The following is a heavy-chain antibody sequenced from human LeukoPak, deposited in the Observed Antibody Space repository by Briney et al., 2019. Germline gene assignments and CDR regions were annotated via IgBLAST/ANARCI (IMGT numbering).Heavy chain of an antibody. V-gene: IGHV1-18*01. CDR3: ARDLSHRYYHRTGYAFDY. CDR2: ISAYNGNT. J-gene: IGHJ4*02. CDR1: GYTFTSYG. Sequence: ASVKVSCKASGYTFTSYGISWVRQAPGQGLEWMGWISAYNGNTNYAQKLQGRVTMTTDTSTSTAYMDLSSLRSEDTAVYYCARDLSHRYYHRTGYAFDYWGQGTLVTVSS. D-gene: IGHD3-22*01.